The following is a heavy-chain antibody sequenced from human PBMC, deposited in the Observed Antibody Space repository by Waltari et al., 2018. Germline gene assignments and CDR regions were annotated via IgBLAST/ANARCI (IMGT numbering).Heavy chain of an antibody. CDR3: ARQATITVIKGYYFDY. D-gene: IGHD3-10*01. V-gene: IGHV4-38-2*01. Sequence: QVQLQESGPGLVKPSETLSLTCAVPGYSISSGYYWGWIRQPPGKGLEWIGGSYHSGSTYYNPSLRSRVTISVDTSKNQFSLKLSSVTAADTAVYYCARQATITVIKGYYFDYWGQGTLVTVSS. CDR2: SYHSGST. CDR1: GYSISSGYY. J-gene: IGHJ4*02.